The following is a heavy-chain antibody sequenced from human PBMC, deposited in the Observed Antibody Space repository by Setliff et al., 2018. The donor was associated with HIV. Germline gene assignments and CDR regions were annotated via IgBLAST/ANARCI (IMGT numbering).Heavy chain of an antibody. CDR2: IYYSGST. Sequence: NLSETLSLTCTVSGGSISSHYWSWIRQPPGKGLEWIGYIYYSGSTNYNPSLKSRVTISVDTSKNQFSLKLSSVTAADTAVYYCTRPRVPYGFWSGPEVWGQGTLVTVSS. V-gene: IGHV4-59*11. CDR1: GGSISSHY. J-gene: IGHJ4*02. CDR3: TRPRVPYGFWSGPEV. D-gene: IGHD3-3*01.